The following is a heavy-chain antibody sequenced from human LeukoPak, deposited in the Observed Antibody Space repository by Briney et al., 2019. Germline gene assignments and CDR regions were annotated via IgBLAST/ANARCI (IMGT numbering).Heavy chain of an antibody. CDR1: GYTLSSYS. CDR2: ISSSGSYI. Sequence: GGSLRLSCAASGYTLSSYSMNWLRQASGEGLEWVSPISSSGSYIYYADSVKGRFTISRDNAKNSLYLQMNSLRAEDTAVYCCARGRFGERPGRFDYWGQGTLVTVSS. D-gene: IGHD3-10*01. V-gene: IGHV3-21*01. CDR3: ARGRFGERPGRFDY. J-gene: IGHJ4*02.